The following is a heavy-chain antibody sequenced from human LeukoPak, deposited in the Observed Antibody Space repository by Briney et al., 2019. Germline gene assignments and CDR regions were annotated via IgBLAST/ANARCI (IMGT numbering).Heavy chain of an antibody. CDR1: GYSFTPFH. CDR3: ARRGLVAGIYDLVYAFDL. Sequence: ASVKVSCKAAGYSFTPFHMHLVRQAPGQGPEWMGWVNPDNGNTGFAQKFQGRVTITQNSSVTTAYMELSSLTSEDRAVYYCARRGLVAGIYDLVYAFDLWGQGTMVTVSS. J-gene: IGHJ3*01. V-gene: IGHV1-8*03. CDR2: VNPDNGNT. D-gene: IGHD3/OR15-3a*01.